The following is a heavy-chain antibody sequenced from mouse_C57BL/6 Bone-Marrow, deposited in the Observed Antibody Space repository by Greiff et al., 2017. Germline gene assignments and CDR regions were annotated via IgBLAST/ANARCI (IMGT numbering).Heavy chain of an antibody. J-gene: IGHJ3*01. V-gene: IGHV1-81*01. CDR3: ARPYGNYVAWFAY. CDR1: GYTFTSYG. Sequence: QVQLKESGAELARPGASVKLSCKASGYTFTSYGISWVKQRTGQGLEWIGEIYPRSGNTYYNEKFKGKATLTADKSSSTAYMELRSLTSEDSAVYFCARPYGNYVAWFAYWGQGTLVTVSA. D-gene: IGHD2-1*01. CDR2: IYPRSGNT.